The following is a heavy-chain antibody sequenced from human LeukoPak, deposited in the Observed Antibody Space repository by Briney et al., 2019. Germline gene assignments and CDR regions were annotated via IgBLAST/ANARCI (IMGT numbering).Heavy chain of an antibody. J-gene: IGHJ6*02. D-gene: IGHD6-19*01. Sequence: ASVKVSCKASGYTFTSYDINWVRQATGQGLEWMGWMNPNSGNTGYAQKFQGRVTMTRNTSISTAFMELSSLRSEDTAVYYCATVTGAGLALLYYGMDVWGQGTTVTVSS. CDR1: GYTFTSYD. CDR3: ATVTGAGLALLYYGMDV. CDR2: MNPNSGNT. V-gene: IGHV1-8*01.